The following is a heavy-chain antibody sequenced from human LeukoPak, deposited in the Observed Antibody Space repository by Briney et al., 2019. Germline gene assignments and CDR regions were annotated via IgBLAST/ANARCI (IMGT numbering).Heavy chain of an antibody. Sequence: SVKVSCEASGGTFSSYTISWVRQAPGQGLEWMGRIIPILGIANYAQKFQGRVTITADKSTSTAYMELSSLRSEDTAVYYCARDAGAMVRQMDVWGKGTTVTVSS. D-gene: IGHD3-10*01. V-gene: IGHV1-69*04. CDR1: GGTFSSYT. CDR3: ARDAGAMVRQMDV. J-gene: IGHJ6*04. CDR2: IIPILGIA.